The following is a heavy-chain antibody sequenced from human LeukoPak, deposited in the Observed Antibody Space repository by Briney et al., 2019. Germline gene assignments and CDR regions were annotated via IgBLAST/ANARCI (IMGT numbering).Heavy chain of an antibody. CDR3: ARDWGYCSGGSCYPYWYFDL. V-gene: IGHV1-2*02. Sequence: ASVKVSCKASGYTFSSYYVHWVRQAPGQGLEWMGMIIPSDGFTSYAQKFQGRVTMTRDTSISTAYMELSRLRSDDTAVYYCARDWGYCSGGSCYPYWYFDLWGRGTLVTVSS. J-gene: IGHJ2*01. CDR1: GYTFSSYY. D-gene: IGHD2-15*01. CDR2: IIPSDGFT.